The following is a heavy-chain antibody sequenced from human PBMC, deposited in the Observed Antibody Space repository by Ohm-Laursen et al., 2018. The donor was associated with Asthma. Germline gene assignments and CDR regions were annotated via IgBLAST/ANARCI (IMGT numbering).Heavy chain of an antibody. Sequence: SLRLSCSASGFTFSSYGMHWVRQAPGKGLEWVGVISYDGSNKYYADSVKGRFTISRDNSKNTLYLQMNSLRAEDTAVYYCASSEKRYNWNSRRDYHYAMDVWGRGTTVTVSS. CDR3: ASSEKRYNWNSRRDYHYAMDV. J-gene: IGHJ6*02. V-gene: IGHV3-30*03. CDR1: GFTFSSYG. D-gene: IGHD1-7*01. CDR2: ISYDGSNK.